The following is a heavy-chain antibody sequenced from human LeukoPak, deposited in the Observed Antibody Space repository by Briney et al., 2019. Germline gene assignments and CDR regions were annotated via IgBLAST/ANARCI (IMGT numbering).Heavy chain of an antibody. V-gene: IGHV3-9*01. CDR3: AKVEGTYYYDSSGSRGAFDI. Sequence: TGGSLRLSCAASGFTFDDYAMPWVRQAPGKGLEWVSGISWNSGSIGYADSVKGRFTISRDNAKNSLYLQMSSLRAEDTALYYCAKVEGTYYYDSSGSRGAFDIWGQGTMVTVSS. D-gene: IGHD3-22*01. CDR1: GFTFDDYA. J-gene: IGHJ3*02. CDR2: ISWNSGSI.